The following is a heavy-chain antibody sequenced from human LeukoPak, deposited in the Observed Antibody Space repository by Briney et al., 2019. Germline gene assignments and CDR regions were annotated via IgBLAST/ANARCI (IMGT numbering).Heavy chain of an antibody. Sequence: SETLSLTCAVSGGSISSGGYSWSWIRQPPGKGLEWIGSIYSSGTTYYNPSLKSRVAIYVDTSNNQFSLKLSSVTAADTAVYYCATYYDILTDVFDIWGQGTMVTVSS. CDR3: ATYYDILTDVFDI. V-gene: IGHV4-30-2*03. J-gene: IGHJ3*02. D-gene: IGHD3-9*01. CDR1: GGSISSGGYS. CDR2: IYSSGTT.